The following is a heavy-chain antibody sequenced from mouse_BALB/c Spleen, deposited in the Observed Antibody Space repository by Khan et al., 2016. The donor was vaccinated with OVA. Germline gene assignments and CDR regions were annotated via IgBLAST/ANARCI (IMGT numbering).Heavy chain of an antibody. CDR1: GYTFTTYT. V-gene: IGHV1-4*01. CDR2: IIPSNDYT. J-gene: IGHJ3*01. CDR3: VRVGACYRSDGWFAY. D-gene: IGHD2-14*01. Sequence: QVQLQQSGAELARPGASVKMSCKASGYTFTTYTIHWVKQRPGQGLEWIGYIIPSNDYTNYNQKFKDRVTLTADKSSSTAYMQLSSLTSEDSAVYYCVRVGACYRSDGWFAYWGQGTLVTVSA.